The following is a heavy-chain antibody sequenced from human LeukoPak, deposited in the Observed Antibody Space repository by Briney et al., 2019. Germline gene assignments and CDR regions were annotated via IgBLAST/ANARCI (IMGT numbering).Heavy chain of an antibody. D-gene: IGHD6-19*01. CDR2: ISWNSGSI. CDR3: AKDMSSGLYGMDV. Sequence: PGGSLRLSCAASGFTFYDYAMHWVRQAPGKGLEWVSGISWNSGSIGYADSVKGRFTVSRDNAKNSLYLQMNSLRAEDTALYYCAKDMSSGLYGMDVWGQGTTVTVSS. CDR1: GFTFYDYA. J-gene: IGHJ6*02. V-gene: IGHV3-9*01.